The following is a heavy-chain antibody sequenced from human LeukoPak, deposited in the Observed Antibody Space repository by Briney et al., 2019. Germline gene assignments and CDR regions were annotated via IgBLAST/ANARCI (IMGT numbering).Heavy chain of an antibody. V-gene: IGHV4-30-4*01. CDR2: IFHSGNT. D-gene: IGHD1-26*01. CDR1: GASISHDYHF. CDR3: ARLEGPGAGADC. Sequence: SETLSLTCTVSGASISHDYHFWSWIRQPPEKGLEFIGYIFHSGNTYYNASLRSRATITIDTSKSQFSLSLSSVTAADTAVYYCARLEGPGAGADCWGQGALVTVSS. J-gene: IGHJ4*02.